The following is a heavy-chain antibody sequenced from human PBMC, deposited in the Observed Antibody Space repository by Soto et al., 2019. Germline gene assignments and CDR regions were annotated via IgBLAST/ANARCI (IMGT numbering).Heavy chain of an antibody. V-gene: IGHV4-30-4*01. CDR3: ARYGSGECNRGSCYSPFDY. J-gene: IGHJ4*02. D-gene: IGHD2-15*01. Sequence: QVQLQESGPGLVKPSQTLSLTCTVSGRSISSVNYYWSWIRQPPGKGLEWIGYIYYSGSTYYNPSLRSRVTISVDTSKNQFSLKLSSVTAADTAVYYCARYGSGECNRGSCYSPFDYWGQETLVTVSS. CDR1: GRSISSVNYY. CDR2: IYYSGST.